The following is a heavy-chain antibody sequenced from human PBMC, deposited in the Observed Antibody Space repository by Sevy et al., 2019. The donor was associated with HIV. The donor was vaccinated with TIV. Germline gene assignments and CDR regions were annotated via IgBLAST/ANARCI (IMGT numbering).Heavy chain of an antibody. V-gene: IGHV3-48*01. D-gene: IGHD4-17*01. CDR1: GFPFSNYK. CDR2: FSFRNNAI. CDR3: ATTTVATQFDS. Sequence: GGSLRLSCEASGFPFSNYKMTWVRQPPGKGLEWVSSFSFRNNAIHYADSVKGRFTISRDKAKNSLFLQMNSLRAEDTAVYYCATTTVATQFDSWGQGTLVTVSS. J-gene: IGHJ4*02.